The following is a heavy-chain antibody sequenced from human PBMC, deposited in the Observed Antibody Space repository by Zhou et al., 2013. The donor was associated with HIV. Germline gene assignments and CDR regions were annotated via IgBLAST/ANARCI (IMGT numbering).Heavy chain of an antibody. V-gene: IGHV1-69*05. CDR1: GGTLRRDA. CDR2: IIPVYGAT. J-gene: IGHJ6*02. CDR3: ARDMALRYSDYYYGMDV. D-gene: IGHD3-9*01. Sequence: QVQLVQSGAEVKKPGSSVKVSCKASGGTLRRDAFRWLRQAPGQGLEWMGGIIPVYGATNYVQKFQGRVTITTDESTSTVYMELSSLRSEDTAVYYCARDMALRYSDYYYGMDVWGQGTTVTVS.